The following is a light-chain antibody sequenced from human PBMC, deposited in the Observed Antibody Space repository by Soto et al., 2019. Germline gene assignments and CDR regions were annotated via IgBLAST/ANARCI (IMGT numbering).Light chain of an antibody. J-gene: IGLJ1*01. CDR2: EVS. CDR1: TSDVGGY. Sequence: QSVLTQPASVSGSPGQPITISCTGTTSDVGGYVSWYQQHPGKAPKLIIYEVSNRPSGVSNRFSGSKSGNTASLTISGLQAEDEAGYYCSSYTDTSTLVFGSGTKLTVL. V-gene: IGLV2-14*01. CDR3: SSYTDTSTLV.